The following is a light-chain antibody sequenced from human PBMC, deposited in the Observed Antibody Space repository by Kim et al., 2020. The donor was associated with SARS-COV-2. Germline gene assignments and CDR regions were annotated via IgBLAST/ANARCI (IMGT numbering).Light chain of an antibody. CDR1: SGSLASNY. CDR3: QSYDSSNPVV. Sequence: TVPISCTRSSGSLASNYVQWYQQRPGSAPTTVIYEDNQRPSGVPDRFSGSIDSSSNSASLTISGLKTEDEADYYCQSYDSSNPVVFGGGTQLTVL. J-gene: IGLJ2*01. V-gene: IGLV6-57*03. CDR2: EDN.